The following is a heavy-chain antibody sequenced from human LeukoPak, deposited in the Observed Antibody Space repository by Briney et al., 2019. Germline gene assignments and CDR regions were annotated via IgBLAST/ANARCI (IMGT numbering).Heavy chain of an antibody. Sequence: PGESLRLSCAASGFTFSNYAMHWVRQAPGKGLEYVSGISNNGGSTYYANSVKGRFTTSRDNSKNTLYLQMGSLRAEDMTVYFCASGFGSSLEDYFDYWGQGTLVTVSS. V-gene: IGHV3-64*01. J-gene: IGHJ4*02. CDR2: ISNNGGST. CDR3: ASGFGSSLEDYFDY. D-gene: IGHD6-6*01. CDR1: GFTFSNYA.